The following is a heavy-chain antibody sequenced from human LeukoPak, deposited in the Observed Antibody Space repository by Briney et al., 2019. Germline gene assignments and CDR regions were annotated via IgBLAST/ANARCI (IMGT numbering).Heavy chain of an antibody. D-gene: IGHD1-7*01. CDR3: ARDLELSVAGALYYFDY. J-gene: IGHJ4*02. CDR2: ISNDGSNK. CDR1: GFTFRSYG. V-gene: IGHV3-30*03. Sequence: GGSLRLSCVASGFTFRSYGMHWVRQAPGKGLEWVAVISNDGSNKYYADSVKGRFTISRDNSKNTLYLPMNSLRAEDTAVYYCARDLELSVAGALYYFDYWGQGTLVTVSS.